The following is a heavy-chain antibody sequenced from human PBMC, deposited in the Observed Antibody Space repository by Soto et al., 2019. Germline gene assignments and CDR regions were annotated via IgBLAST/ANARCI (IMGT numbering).Heavy chain of an antibody. CDR1: EFTFSSYA. CDR2: ISGSGGST. J-gene: IGHJ3*02. D-gene: IGHD3-10*01. CDR3: AKAAGGYDAFDI. V-gene: IGHV3-23*01. Sequence: GGSLRLSCAASEFTFSSYAMSWVRQAPGKGPEWVSGISGSGGSTYHADSVKGRFTISRDNFKSTLYLQMNSLRAEDTAVYFCAKAAGGYDAFDILGQLTTVTVSS.